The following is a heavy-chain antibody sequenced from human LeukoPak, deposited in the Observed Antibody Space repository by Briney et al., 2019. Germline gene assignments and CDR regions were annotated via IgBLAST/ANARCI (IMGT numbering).Heavy chain of an antibody. CDR3: ARLVLWFGELLLYFDY. CDR1: GGSISSSSYY. Sequence: SETLSLTCTVSGGSISSSSYYSGWIRQPPGKGLEWIGSIYYSGSTYYNPSLKSRVTISVDTSKNQFSLKLSSVTAADTAVYYCARLVLWFGELLLYFDYWGQGTLVTVSS. V-gene: IGHV4-39*01. CDR2: IYYSGST. D-gene: IGHD3-10*01. J-gene: IGHJ4*02.